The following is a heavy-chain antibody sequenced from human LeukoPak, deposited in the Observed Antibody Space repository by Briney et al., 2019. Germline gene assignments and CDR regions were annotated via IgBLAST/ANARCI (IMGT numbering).Heavy chain of an antibody. D-gene: IGHD3-10*01. V-gene: IGHV4-59*01. J-gene: IGHJ3*02. CDR3: ARLSNSMVRGVIKDAFDI. CDR1: GGSLSNYY. Sequence: PSETLSLTCTVYGGSLSNYYWSWIRQPPGKGLEWIGYVYYSGSSNFNPSLKSRVTISIDTSKNRFSLRLSSVTAADTAVYYCARLSNSMVRGVIKDAFDIWGQGTMVTVSS. CDR2: VYYSGSS.